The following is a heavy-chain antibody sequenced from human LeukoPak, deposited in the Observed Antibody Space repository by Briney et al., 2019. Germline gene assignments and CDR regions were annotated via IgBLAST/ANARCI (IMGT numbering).Heavy chain of an antibody. J-gene: IGHJ4*02. CDR2: ISYDGSNK. CDR3: ARDLWLDY. D-gene: IGHD2-21*01. Sequence: GGSLRLSCAASGFTFSSYSMDWVRQAPGKGLEWVAVISYDGSNKYYADSVKGRFTISRDNSKNTLYLQMNSLRAEDTAVYYCARDLWLDYWGQGTLVTVSS. CDR1: GFTFSSYS. V-gene: IGHV3-30*03.